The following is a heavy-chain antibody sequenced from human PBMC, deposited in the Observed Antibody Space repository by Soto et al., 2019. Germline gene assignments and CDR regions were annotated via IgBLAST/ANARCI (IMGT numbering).Heavy chain of an antibody. J-gene: IGHJ4*02. CDR2: IYFRGNT. D-gene: IGHD3-9*01. V-gene: IGHV4-39*01. CDR3: ARLEGLATISYYFDF. CDR1: GDSINSDKYY. Sequence: QLQLQESGPGLVKPSETLSLTCSVSGDSINSDKYYWGWIRQPPGKGLEWIGSIYFRGNTYYNPSIKTRVTISLDKSKSQCSLKLNSVTAADSAVYFCARLEGLATISYYFDFWGQGALVTVSS.